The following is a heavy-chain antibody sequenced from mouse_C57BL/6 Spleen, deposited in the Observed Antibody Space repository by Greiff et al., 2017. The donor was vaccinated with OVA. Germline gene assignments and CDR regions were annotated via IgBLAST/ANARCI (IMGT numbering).Heavy chain of an antibody. V-gene: IGHV5-12*01. D-gene: IGHD2-1*01. J-gene: IGHJ3*01. Sequence: EVNLVESGGGLVQPGGSLKLSCAASGFTFSDYYMYWVRQTPEKRLEWVAYISNGGGSTYYPDTVKGRFTISRDNAKNTLYLQMSRLKSEDTAMYYCARPDYGNYAWFAYWGQGTLVTVSA. CDR3: ARPDYGNYAWFAY. CDR1: GFTFSDYY. CDR2: ISNGGGST.